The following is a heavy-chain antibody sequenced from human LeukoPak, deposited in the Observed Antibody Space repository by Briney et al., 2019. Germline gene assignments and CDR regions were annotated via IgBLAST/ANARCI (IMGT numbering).Heavy chain of an antibody. D-gene: IGHD3-9*01. CDR1: GGTFSSYT. V-gene: IGHV1-69*02. J-gene: IGHJ6*02. CDR2: IIPILGIA. Sequence: SVKVSCKASGGTFSSYTISWVRQAPGQGLEWMGRIIPILGIANYAQKFQGRVTITADKSTSTACMELSSLRSEDTAVYYCARIALRYEMPGIEYYYYGMDVWGQGTTVTVSS. CDR3: ARIALRYEMPGIEYYYYGMDV.